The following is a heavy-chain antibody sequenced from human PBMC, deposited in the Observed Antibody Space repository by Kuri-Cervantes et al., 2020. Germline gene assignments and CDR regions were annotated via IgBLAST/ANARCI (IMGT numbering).Heavy chain of an antibody. D-gene: IGHD6-6*01. V-gene: IGHV3-9*01. CDR2: ISWNSGSI. Sequence: GGSLRLSCAASGFTFDDYAMHWVRQAPGKGLEWVSGISWNSGSIGYADSVKGRFTISRDNAKNSLYLQMNSLRAEDTALYYCAKDILVYSSSSMDVWGQGTTVTVSS. CDR3: AKDILVYSSSSMDV. J-gene: IGHJ6*02. CDR1: GFTFDDYA.